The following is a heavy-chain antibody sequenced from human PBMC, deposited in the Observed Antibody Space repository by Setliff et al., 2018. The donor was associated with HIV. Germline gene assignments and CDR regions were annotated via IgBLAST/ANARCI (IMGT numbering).Heavy chain of an antibody. Sequence: SETLSLTCTVSGASISRSSYYWGWIRQPPGKGLEWIGSIYYSGSTYYNPSLKSRVTISVDTSKNQFSLRLSSVTAADPAVYFCARVKSGTLGGYVDYWGQGTLVTVSS. V-gene: IGHV4-39*07. CDR2: IYYSGST. CDR1: GASISRSSYY. J-gene: IGHJ4*02. CDR3: ARVKSGTLGGYVDY. D-gene: IGHD3-16*01.